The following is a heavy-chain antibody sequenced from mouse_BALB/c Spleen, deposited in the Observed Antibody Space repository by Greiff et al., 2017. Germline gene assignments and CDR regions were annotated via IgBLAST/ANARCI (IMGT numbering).Heavy chain of an antibody. CDR2: ISDGGSYT. Sequence: DVKLVESGGGLVKPGGSLKLSCAASGFTFSDYYMYWVRQTPEKRLEWVATISDGGSYTYYPDSVKGRFTISRDNAKNNLYLQMSSLKSEDTAMYYCARDRAITTVNWYFDVWGAGTTVTVSS. J-gene: IGHJ1*01. V-gene: IGHV5-4*02. D-gene: IGHD2-4*01. CDR1: GFTFSDYY. CDR3: ARDRAITTVNWYFDV.